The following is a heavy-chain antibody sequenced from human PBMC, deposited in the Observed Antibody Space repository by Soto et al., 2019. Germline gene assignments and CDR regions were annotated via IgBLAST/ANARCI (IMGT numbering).Heavy chain of an antibody. CDR2: ISPYNGNT. CDR1: GYTFINYG. J-gene: IGHJ4*02. CDR3: ARDRGRGGTNY. D-gene: IGHD2-2*01. V-gene: IGHV1-18*01. Sequence: QVQLVQSGAELKKPGASVKVSCKASGYTFINYGFTWVRQAPGQGLEWMAWISPYNGNTNYAQKFQGRLTVTTDTSTTTAYMELRSLRSDDTAVYYCARDRGRGGTNYWGQGTLVTVSS.